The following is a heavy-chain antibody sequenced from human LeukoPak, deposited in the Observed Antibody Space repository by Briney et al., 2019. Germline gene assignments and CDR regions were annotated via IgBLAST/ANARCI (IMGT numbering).Heavy chain of an antibody. J-gene: IGHJ5*02. CDR1: GYSISSGYY. CDR3: ARGGPMWYSSSWYNWFDP. Sequence: SETLSLTCTVSGYSISSGYYWGWIRQPPGKGLEWIGSIYHSGSTYYNPSLKSRVTISVDTSKNQFSLKLSSVTAADTAVYYCARGGPMWYSSSWYNWFDPWGQGTLVTVSS. CDR2: IYHSGST. D-gene: IGHD6-13*01. V-gene: IGHV4-38-2*02.